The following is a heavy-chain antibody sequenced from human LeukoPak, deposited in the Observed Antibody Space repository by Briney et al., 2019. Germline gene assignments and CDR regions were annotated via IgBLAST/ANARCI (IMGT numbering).Heavy chain of an antibody. J-gene: IGHJ4*02. CDR3: ARSQTREYYFDY. D-gene: IGHD3-10*01. Sequence: GGSLRLSCAASGFTFDDYGMSWVRQAPGKGLEWVSGINWNGGSTGYADSVKGRFTISRDNARNSLYLQMNSLRAEDTALYYCARSQTREYYFDYWGQGTLVTVSS. V-gene: IGHV3-20*04. CDR1: GFTFDDYG. CDR2: INWNGGST.